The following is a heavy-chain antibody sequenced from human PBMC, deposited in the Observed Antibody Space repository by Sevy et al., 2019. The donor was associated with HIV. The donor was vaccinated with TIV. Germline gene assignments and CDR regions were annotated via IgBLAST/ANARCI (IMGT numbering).Heavy chain of an antibody. Sequence: GGSLRLSCAASGFTFSRFWMSWVRQAPGKGLEWVANIKQDGSEKQYVDSVKGRFTISRDNSKNTLYLQMNSLRVEDTAVYYCAKVGYCSSTSCYSIYYGMDVWGQGTTVTVSS. J-gene: IGHJ6*02. CDR1: GFTFSRFW. D-gene: IGHD2-2*02. CDR2: IKQDGSEK. V-gene: IGHV3-7*03. CDR3: AKVGYCSSTSCYSIYYGMDV.